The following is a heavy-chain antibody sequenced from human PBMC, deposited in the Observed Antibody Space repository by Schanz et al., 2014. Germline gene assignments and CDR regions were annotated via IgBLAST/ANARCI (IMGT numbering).Heavy chain of an antibody. CDR2: ISGSGGST. Sequence: VQVVQSGGGLVKPGRSLRLSCAASGFMFSSYGMHWVRQAPGKGLEWVSAISGSGGSTYYADSVKGRFTISRDNSKNTLYLQMNSLRAEDTAVYYCLAPDYGMDVWGQGTTVTVSS. CDR1: GFMFSSYG. J-gene: IGHJ6*02. CDR3: LAPDYGMDV. V-gene: IGHV3-23*04.